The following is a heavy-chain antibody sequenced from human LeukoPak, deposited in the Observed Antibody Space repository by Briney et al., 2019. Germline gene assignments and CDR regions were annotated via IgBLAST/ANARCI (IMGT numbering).Heavy chain of an antibody. CDR2: ISAYNGNT. CDR1: GYTFTSYG. V-gene: IGHV1-18*01. CDR3: AAGYCSGGSCYYPLHY. J-gene: IGHJ4*02. Sequence: ASVKVSRKASGYTFTSYGISWVRQAPGQGLEWMGWISAYNGNTNYAQKLQGRVTMTTDTSTSTAYMELRSLRSDDTAVYYCAAGYCSGGSCYYPLHYWGQGTLVTVSS. D-gene: IGHD2-15*01.